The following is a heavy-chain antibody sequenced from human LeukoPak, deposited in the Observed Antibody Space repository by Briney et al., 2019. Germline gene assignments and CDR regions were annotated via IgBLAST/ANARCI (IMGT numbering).Heavy chain of an antibody. Sequence: PGGSLRLSCAASGFTFSSYSMNWVRQAPGKGLEWVSSISSSSSYIYYADSVKGRFTISRDNAKNSLYLQMNSLRAEDTAVYYCASPRSSGYYAFDYWGQGTLVTVSS. CDR1: GFTFSSYS. CDR3: ASPRSSGYYAFDY. J-gene: IGHJ4*02. V-gene: IGHV3-21*04. CDR2: ISSSSSYI. D-gene: IGHD3-22*01.